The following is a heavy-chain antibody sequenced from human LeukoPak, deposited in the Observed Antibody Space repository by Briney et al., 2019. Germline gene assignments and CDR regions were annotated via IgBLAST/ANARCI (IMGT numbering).Heavy chain of an antibody. CDR3: AKQGSVVSHWFDP. CDR1: GGSIRSSYYY. CDR2: IYDSGST. J-gene: IGHJ5*02. Sequence: SETLSLTCTVSGGSIRSSYYYWGWIRQPPGKGLEWIGSIYDSGSTYSNPSLKSRVTISVDTSKNQFSLKLSSVTAADTAFYYCAKQGSVVSHWFDPWGQGTLVTVSS. V-gene: IGHV4-39*01. D-gene: IGHD1-26*01.